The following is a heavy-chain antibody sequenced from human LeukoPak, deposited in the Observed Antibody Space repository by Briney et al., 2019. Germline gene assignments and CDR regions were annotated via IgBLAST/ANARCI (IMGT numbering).Heavy chain of an antibody. Sequence: QASETLSLTCTVSGGSITSSSYYRGWIRQPPGKGLEWIGSVYYSGSTYYNPSLKSRVTISVDTSKNQFSLKLRSVTAADTAVYYCTVSSGAETDYWGQGTLVTVSS. CDR1: GGSITSSSYY. CDR2: VYYSGST. J-gene: IGHJ4*02. D-gene: IGHD4-11*01. CDR3: TVSSGAETDY. V-gene: IGHV4-39*07.